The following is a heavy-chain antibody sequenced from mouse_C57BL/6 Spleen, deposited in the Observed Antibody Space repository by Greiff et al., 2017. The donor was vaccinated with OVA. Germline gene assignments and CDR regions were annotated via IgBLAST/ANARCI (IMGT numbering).Heavy chain of an antibody. CDR1: GYTFTSYW. J-gene: IGHJ4*01. CDR3: ARNVLLRSPFAMDY. V-gene: IGHV1-61*01. CDR2: IYPSDSET. D-gene: IGHD1-1*01. Sequence: QVQLQQPGAELVRPGSSVKLSCKASGYTFTSYWMDWVKQRPGQGLEWIGNIYPSDSETHYNQKFKDKATLTVDKSSSTAYMQLSSLTSEDSAVYYCARNVLLRSPFAMDYWGQGTSVTVSS.